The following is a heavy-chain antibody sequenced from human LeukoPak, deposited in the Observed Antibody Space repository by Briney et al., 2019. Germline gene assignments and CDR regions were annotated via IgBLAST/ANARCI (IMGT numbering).Heavy chain of an antibody. CDR2: ISSNTLYI. CDR3: ARDSYSSGWYTDY. J-gene: IGHJ4*02. CDR1: GFTFSSYG. Sequence: GRSLRLSCAASGFTFSSYGMHWVRQTPGKGLEWVSSISSNTLYIYYADSVKGRFTISRDNAKNSLFLQMNSLRAEDTAVYYCARDSYSSGWYTDYWGQGILVTVSS. D-gene: IGHD6-19*01. V-gene: IGHV3-21*04.